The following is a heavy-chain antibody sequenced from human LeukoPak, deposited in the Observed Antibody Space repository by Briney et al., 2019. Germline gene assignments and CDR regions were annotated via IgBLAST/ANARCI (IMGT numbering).Heavy chain of an antibody. CDR3: AREVWGSYYYDSSGYFDY. CDR2: INTDGSST. D-gene: IGHD3-22*01. J-gene: IGHJ4*02. Sequence: PGGSLRLSCAASGFTFSSYWMHWVRQAPGKGLVWVSRINTDGSSTSYADSVKGRFTISRDNAKNTLYLQMNSLRAEDTAVYYCAREVWGSYYYDSSGYFDYWGQGTLVTVSS. V-gene: IGHV3-74*01. CDR1: GFTFSSYW.